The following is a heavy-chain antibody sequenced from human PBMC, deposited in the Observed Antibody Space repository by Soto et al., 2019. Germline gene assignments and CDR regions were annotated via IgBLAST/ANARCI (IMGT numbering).Heavy chain of an antibody. CDR1: GYTFTSYG. V-gene: IGHV1-18*04. Sequence: ASVKVSCKASGYTFTSYGISWVRQVPGQGLEWMGWISAYNGNTNYAQKLQGRVTMTTDTSTSTAYMELRSLRSDDTAVYYCARVSCSSTSCYSPLYYYYYGMDVWGQGTTVTVSS. CDR3: ARVSCSSTSCYSPLYYYYYGMDV. D-gene: IGHD2-2*02. CDR2: ISAYNGNT. J-gene: IGHJ6*02.